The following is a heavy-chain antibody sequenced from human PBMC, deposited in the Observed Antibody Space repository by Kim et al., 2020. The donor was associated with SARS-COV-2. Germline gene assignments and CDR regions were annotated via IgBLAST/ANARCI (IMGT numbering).Heavy chain of an antibody. Sequence: GSTNYNPSLKSRVTISVDTSKNQFSLKLSSVTAADTAVYYCARAPGGYTYWGQGTLVTVSS. CDR2: GST. V-gene: IGHV4-34*01. CDR3: ARAPGGYTY. D-gene: IGHD1-26*01. J-gene: IGHJ4*02.